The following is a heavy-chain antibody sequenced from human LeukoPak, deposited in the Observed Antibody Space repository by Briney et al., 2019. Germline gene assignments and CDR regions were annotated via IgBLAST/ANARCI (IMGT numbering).Heavy chain of an antibody. V-gene: IGHV4-30-2*01. CDR1: GGSISSGGYY. CDR2: IYHSGST. Sequence: SQTLSLTCTVSGGSISSGGYYWSWIRQPPGKGLEWIGYIYHSGSTYYNPSLKSRVAISVDRSKNQFSLKLSSVTAADTAVYYCARGTPYYYDFNYYYYMDVWGKGTTVTVSS. CDR3: ARGTPYYYDFNYYYYMDV. D-gene: IGHD3-3*01. J-gene: IGHJ6*03.